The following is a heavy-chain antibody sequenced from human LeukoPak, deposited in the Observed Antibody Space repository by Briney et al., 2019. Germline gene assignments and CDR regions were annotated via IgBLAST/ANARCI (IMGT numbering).Heavy chain of an antibody. CDR3: TTETYYDFWSGYWIAY. CDR2: IKSKTDGGTT. V-gene: IGHV3-15*01. J-gene: IGHJ4*02. CDR1: GFTFSNAW. D-gene: IGHD3-3*01. Sequence: GGSLRLSCAASGFTFSNAWMSWVRQAPGKGLDWVGPIKSKTDGGTTDYAAPVKGRFTISRDDSKNTLYLQMNSLKTEDTAVYYCTTETYYDFWSGYWIAYWGQGTLVTVSS.